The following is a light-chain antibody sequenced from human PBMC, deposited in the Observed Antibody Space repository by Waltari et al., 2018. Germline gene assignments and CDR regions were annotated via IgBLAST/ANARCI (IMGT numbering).Light chain of an antibody. CDR2: DAS. J-gene: IGKJ2*01. Sequence: FQMTQTPPALSPSVAESVATTCHASQDISNYLNWYQQKPGKAPKLLIYDASNLETGVPSRFSGSGSGTDFTFTISSLQPEDIATYYCQQYHNRPLFGQGTKLEIK. CDR1: QDISNY. V-gene: IGKV1-33*01. CDR3: QQYHNRPL.